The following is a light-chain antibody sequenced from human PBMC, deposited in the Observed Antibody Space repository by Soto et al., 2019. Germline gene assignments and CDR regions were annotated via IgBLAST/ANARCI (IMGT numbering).Light chain of an antibody. CDR3: QSYDSSLSAYVV. CDR1: SSNIGAGYD. J-gene: IGLJ2*01. Sequence: QLVLTQPPSVSGASGQRVTISCTGSSSNIGAGYDVHWYQQLPGTAPKLLIYGNSNRPSGVPDRFSGSKSGTSASLAITGLQAEDEADYYCQSYDSSLSAYVVFGGGTKLTVL. V-gene: IGLV1-40*01. CDR2: GNS.